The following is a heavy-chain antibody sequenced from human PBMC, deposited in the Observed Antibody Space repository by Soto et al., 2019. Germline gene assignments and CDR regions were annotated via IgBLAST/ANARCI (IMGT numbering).Heavy chain of an antibody. CDR1: GFTFGYYW. CDR2: IKWDASEK. CDR3: ARDTNDSSGWLNWFDP. D-gene: IGHD3-22*01. J-gene: IGHJ5*02. Sequence: GGSLRLSCAASGFTFGYYWMSWVRQAPGKGLEWLATIKWDASEKKYVDSVKGRFTMSRDNAKNSLYLQMNSLRGEDTALYYCARDTNDSSGWLNWFDPWGQGTLVTVSS. V-gene: IGHV3-7*01.